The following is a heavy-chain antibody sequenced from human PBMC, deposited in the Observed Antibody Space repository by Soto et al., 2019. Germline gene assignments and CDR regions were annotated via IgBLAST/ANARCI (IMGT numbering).Heavy chain of an antibody. Sequence: SETLSLTCTVSGGSISSGDYYWSWIRQPPGKGLEWIGYIYYSGSTNYNPSLKSRVTISVDTSKNHFSLKLSSVTAADTAVYYCGRPYIPSSRLNWLGPWGKETLVTVPS. D-gene: IGHD6-6*01. CDR1: GGSISSGDYY. V-gene: IGHV4-61*03. J-gene: IGHJ5*02. CDR3: GRPYIPSSRLNWLGP. CDR2: IYYSGST.